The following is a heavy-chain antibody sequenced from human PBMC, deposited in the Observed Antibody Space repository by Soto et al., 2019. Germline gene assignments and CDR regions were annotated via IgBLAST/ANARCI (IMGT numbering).Heavy chain of an antibody. CDR2: VNTNNGDT. CDR3: AKVSRKGSAIDLDY. D-gene: IGHD3-10*01. V-gene: IGHV1-8*01. Sequence: QVQLVQSGAELKKPGASVKVSCKASGYTFSNYEMHWVRQATGQGPERIGWVNTNNGDTGYAQKFQGRVTLTTNISTTTTYMELTSLRSEDTAIYYCAKVSRKGSAIDLDYWGQGTLITVSS. CDR1: GYTFSNYE. J-gene: IGHJ4*02.